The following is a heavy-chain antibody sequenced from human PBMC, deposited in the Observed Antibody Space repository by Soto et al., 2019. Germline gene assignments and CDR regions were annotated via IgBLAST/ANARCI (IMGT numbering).Heavy chain of an antibody. CDR2: INHSGST. J-gene: IGHJ6*02. CDR1: GGSFSGYY. V-gene: IGHV4-34*01. D-gene: IGHD1-1*01. CDR3: ARGGRGIDIPRGMDV. Sequence: SETLCLTCGIYGGSFSGYYWSWIRQPPGKGLEWIGEINHSGSTNYNPSLKSRVTISVDTSKNQFSLKLSSVTAADTAVYYCARGGRGIDIPRGMDVWGQGTTVTVSS.